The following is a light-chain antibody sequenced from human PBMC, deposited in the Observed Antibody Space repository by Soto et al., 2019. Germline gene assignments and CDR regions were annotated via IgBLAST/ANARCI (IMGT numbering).Light chain of an antibody. V-gene: IGLV2-14*01. CDR3: SSYTSSSTV. J-gene: IGLJ2*01. CDR1: SSDVGGYNY. CDR2: DVS. Sequence: QSALTQPASVSGSPGQSITISCTGTSSDVGGYNYVSWYQQHPGKAPKLMIYDVSNRPSGVSNRFSGSKSGNTASLTISGLQAEDEADYYCSSYTSSSTVFGGVTKLPVL.